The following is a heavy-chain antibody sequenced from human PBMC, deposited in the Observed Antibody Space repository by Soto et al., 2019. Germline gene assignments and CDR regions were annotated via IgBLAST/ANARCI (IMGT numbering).Heavy chain of an antibody. CDR1: GGTFSSYT. V-gene: IGHV1-2*04. Sequence: ASVKVSCKASGGTFSSYTISWVRQAPGQGLEWMGWINPNSGGTNYAQKFQGWVTMTRDTSISTAYMELSRLRSDDTAVYYCARGDTYYYDSSGYPPYYYYGMDVWGQGTTVTVSS. J-gene: IGHJ6*02. CDR2: INPNSGGT. D-gene: IGHD3-22*01. CDR3: ARGDTYYYDSSGYPPYYYYGMDV.